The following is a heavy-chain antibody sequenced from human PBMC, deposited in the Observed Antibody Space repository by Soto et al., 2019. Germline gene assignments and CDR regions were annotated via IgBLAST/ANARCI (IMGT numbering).Heavy chain of an antibody. Sequence: QVQLQESGPGLVKPSQTLSLTCTVSGGSISSDDYYWSWIRQPPGKGLEWIGFMSYSGSTSYNASLKSRVTXPXXXAXXQFSLNLNFVTAADPAVYYCATMATPATRLYSFDTWGQGTLVTVSS. CDR3: ATMATPATRLYSFDT. J-gene: IGHJ4*02. CDR2: MSYSGST. CDR1: GGSISSDDYY. V-gene: IGHV4-30-4*01. D-gene: IGHD1-1*01.